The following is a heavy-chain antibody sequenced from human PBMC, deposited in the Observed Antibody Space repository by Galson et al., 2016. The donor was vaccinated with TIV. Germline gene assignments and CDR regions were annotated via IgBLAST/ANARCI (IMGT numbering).Heavy chain of an antibody. V-gene: IGHV1-69*13. Sequence: SVKVSCKASGGTFSDYGISWVRQAPGQGLEWMGRIIPIFHSAKSAQKFQDRVTITADESMSTVCMELSSLRSEDTAVYYCATLGGYFGSGSYKTDFWGQGTLVTVSS. D-gene: IGHD3-10*01. CDR3: ATLGGYFGSGSYKTDF. CDR1: GGTFSDYG. CDR2: IIPIFHSA. J-gene: IGHJ4*02.